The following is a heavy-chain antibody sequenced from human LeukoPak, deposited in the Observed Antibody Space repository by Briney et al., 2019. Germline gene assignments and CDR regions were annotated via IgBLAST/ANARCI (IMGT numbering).Heavy chain of an antibody. Sequence: GGSLRLSCAASGFTFSSYGMHWVRQAPGKGLEWVAVISYDGSNKYYADSVKGRFTISRDNSKNTLYLQMNSLRAEDTAVYYCEVVVAATPYALDIWGQGTMVTVSS. D-gene: IGHD2-15*01. CDR3: EVVVAATPYALDI. V-gene: IGHV3-30*03. CDR1: GFTFSSYG. J-gene: IGHJ3*02. CDR2: ISYDGSNK.